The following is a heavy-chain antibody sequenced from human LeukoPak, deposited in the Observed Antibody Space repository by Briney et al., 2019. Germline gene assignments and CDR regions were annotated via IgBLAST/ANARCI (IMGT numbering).Heavy chain of an antibody. CDR3: ARGSTVTRDYYYYYYMDV. V-gene: IGHV1-2*02. J-gene: IGHJ6*03. CDR1: GYTFTGYY. Sequence: GASVKVSCKASGYTFTGYYMHWVRQAPGQGLEWMGWINPNSGGTNYAQKFQGRVTMTRDTSISTAYMEVSRLRSGDTAVYYCARGSTVTRDYYYYYYMDVWGKGTTVTVSS. CDR2: INPNSGGT. D-gene: IGHD4-11*01.